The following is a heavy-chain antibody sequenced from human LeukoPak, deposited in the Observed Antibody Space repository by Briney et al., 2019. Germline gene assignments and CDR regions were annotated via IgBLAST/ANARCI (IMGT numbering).Heavy chain of an antibody. CDR1: GFTFSSYA. Sequence: PGGSLRLSCAASGFTFSSYAMNWVRQAPGKGLEWVSAISGSGEGTYHADSVKGRFTISRDNSKNTLYLRMNSLGAEDTAVYYCAKTKMPHYYGSGSYVDYWGQGTLVTVSS. J-gene: IGHJ4*02. CDR2: ISGSGEGT. V-gene: IGHV3-23*01. D-gene: IGHD3-10*01. CDR3: AKTKMPHYYGSGSYVDY.